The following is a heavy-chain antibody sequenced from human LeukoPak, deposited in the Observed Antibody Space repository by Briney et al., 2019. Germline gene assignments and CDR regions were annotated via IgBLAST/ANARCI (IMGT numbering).Heavy chain of an antibody. Sequence: GGSLRLACVASGFTFSSNGMHWVRQAPGKGLEWVTFIQYDGSKKYYADSVKGRFTISRDNSKNTLYLQMNSLRAEDTAVYYCARDPRSRYYYGSGSSAFDYWGQGTLVTVSS. D-gene: IGHD3-10*01. CDR1: GFTFSSNG. J-gene: IGHJ4*02. CDR3: ARDPRSRYYYGSGSSAFDY. V-gene: IGHV3-30*02. CDR2: IQYDGSKK.